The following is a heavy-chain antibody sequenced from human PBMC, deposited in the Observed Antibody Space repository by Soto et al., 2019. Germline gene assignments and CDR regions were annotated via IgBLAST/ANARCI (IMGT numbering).Heavy chain of an antibody. CDR1: GGSFSGYY. V-gene: IGHV4-34*01. J-gene: IGHJ5*02. CDR3: ARTVVVPAAMGWFDP. Sequence: PSETLSLTCAVYGGSFSGYYWSWIRQPPGKGLEWIGEINHSGSTNYNPSLKSRVTMSVDTSKNQFSLKLSSVTAADTAVYYCARTVVVPAAMGWFDPWGQGTLVTVSS. D-gene: IGHD2-2*01. CDR2: INHSGST.